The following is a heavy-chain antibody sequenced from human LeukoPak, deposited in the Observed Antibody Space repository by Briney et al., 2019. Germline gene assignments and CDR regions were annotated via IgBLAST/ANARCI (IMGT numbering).Heavy chain of an antibody. CDR1: GFNLSNSA. Sequence: GGSLRLSCAVSGFNLSNSAMHWVRQAPGKGLEWVATISFDESEKFYADSVKGRFTISRDTSKNTVYLQMNSLRAEDTAVYYCAKEGGGDIVVVPAAFAHAFDIWGQGTMVTVSS. J-gene: IGHJ3*02. CDR3: AKEGGGDIVVVPAAFAHAFDI. CDR2: ISFDESEK. V-gene: IGHV3-30*18. D-gene: IGHD2-2*01.